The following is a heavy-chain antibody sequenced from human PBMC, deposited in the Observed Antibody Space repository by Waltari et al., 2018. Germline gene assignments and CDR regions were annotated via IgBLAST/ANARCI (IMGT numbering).Heavy chain of an antibody. J-gene: IGHJ3*02. CDR1: GYSISSGYY. V-gene: IGHV4-38-2*01. Sequence: QVQLQESGPGPVKPSETLSLTCAVPGYSISSGYYWGWIRQPPGKGLEWSGSIYHSGSTYYNPSLKRRVTISVYTSKNQFSLKLSAVTAADTAVYCWATQSKVVAAFDIWGQGTMVTVSS. CDR2: IYHSGST. CDR3: ATQSKVVAAFDI. D-gene: IGHD2-15*01.